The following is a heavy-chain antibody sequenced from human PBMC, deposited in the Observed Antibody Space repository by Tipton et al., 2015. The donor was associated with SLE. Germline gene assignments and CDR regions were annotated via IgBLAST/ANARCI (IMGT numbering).Heavy chain of an antibody. Sequence: LRLSCTVSGDSINSYYWSWIRQPPGEGLEWIGYIYYSGSTNYNPSLRGRITTSVDTSKNQFSLKLTSVTAADTAVYYCARHRWRWNDAFDIWGQGTMVTVSS. D-gene: IGHD5-24*01. CDR3: ARHRWRWNDAFDI. CDR2: IYYSGST. CDR1: GDSINSYY. J-gene: IGHJ3*02. V-gene: IGHV4-59*08.